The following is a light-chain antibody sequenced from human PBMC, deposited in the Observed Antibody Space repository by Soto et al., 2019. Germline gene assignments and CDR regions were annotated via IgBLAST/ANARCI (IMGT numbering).Light chain of an antibody. Sequence: EIVLTQSPGTLSLSPGERATLSCRASQSVSSSYLAWYQQRPGQAPRLLIYGASSRATGFPDRFSGSGSGTDFTLTISRLEPEDFAVYYCQHYDSSPPYTFGQGTKLEIK. CDR1: QSVSSSY. CDR2: GAS. CDR3: QHYDSSPPYT. J-gene: IGKJ2*01. V-gene: IGKV3-20*01.